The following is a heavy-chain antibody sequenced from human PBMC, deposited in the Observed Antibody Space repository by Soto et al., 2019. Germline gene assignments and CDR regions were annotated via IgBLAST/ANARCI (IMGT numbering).Heavy chain of an antibody. CDR2: IYYSGST. V-gene: IGHV4-31*03. CDR3: AIRNGSGSYYVDY. D-gene: IGHD3-10*01. J-gene: IGHJ4*02. Sequence: QVQLQESGPGLVKPSQTLSLTCTVSGGSISSGGYYWSWIRQHPGKGLEWIGYIYYSGSTYYNPSLKSRVTISVDTSKNQFSLKLSSVTAADKAVYYCAIRNGSGSYYVDYWGQGTLVTVSS. CDR1: GGSISSGGYY.